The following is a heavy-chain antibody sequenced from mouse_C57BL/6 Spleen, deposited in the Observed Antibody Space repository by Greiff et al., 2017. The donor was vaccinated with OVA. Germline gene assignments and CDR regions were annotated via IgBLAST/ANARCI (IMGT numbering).Heavy chain of an antibody. CDR3: ARGDGYHGGFAY. Sequence: EVQLVESGGGLVKPGGSLKLSCAASGFTFSSYAMSWVRQTPEKRLEWVATISDGGSYTYYPDNVKGRFTISRDNAKNNLYLQMSHLKSEDTAMYYCARGDGYHGGFAYWGQGTLVTVSA. V-gene: IGHV5-4*01. J-gene: IGHJ3*01. CDR1: GFTFSSYA. CDR2: ISDGGSYT. D-gene: IGHD2-3*01.